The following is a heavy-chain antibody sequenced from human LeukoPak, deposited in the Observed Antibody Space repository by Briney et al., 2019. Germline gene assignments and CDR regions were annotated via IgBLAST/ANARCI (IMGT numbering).Heavy chain of an antibody. V-gene: IGHV3-48*01. CDR2: ISSSSSTI. D-gene: IGHD3-22*01. J-gene: IGHJ4*02. CDR3: ARDRYDSSGEIDY. CDR1: GFTFSSYS. Sequence: SGGSLRLSCAASGFTFSSYSMNWVRQAPGKGLEWVSYISSSSSTIYYADSVKGRFTISRDNAKNSLYLQMNSLRAEDTAVYYCARDRYDSSGEIDYWGQGTLVTVSS.